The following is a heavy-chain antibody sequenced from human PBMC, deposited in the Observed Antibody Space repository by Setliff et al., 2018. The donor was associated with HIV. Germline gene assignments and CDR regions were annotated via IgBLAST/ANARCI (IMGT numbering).Heavy chain of an antibody. D-gene: IGHD1-26*01. V-gene: IGHV4-34*01. Sequence: SETLSLTCAVYGGSFSGFYWTWIRQPPGKGLEWIGEIKHGGSANYNPSLKSRVTISVDTSKNQFSLRLTSLTAADTAIYYCARSTVGAGASFPWGRGILVTVSS. J-gene: IGHJ5*02. CDR3: ARSTVGAGASFP. CDR2: IKHGGSA. CDR1: GGSFSGFY.